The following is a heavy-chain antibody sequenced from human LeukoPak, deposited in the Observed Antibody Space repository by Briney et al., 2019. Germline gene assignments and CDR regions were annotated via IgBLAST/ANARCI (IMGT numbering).Heavy chain of an antibody. CDR1: GFTFSGSD. CDR3: TRSLTGELDY. V-gene: IGHV3-73*01. D-gene: IGHD7-27*01. Sequence: GGSLRLSCAASGFTFSGSDMHWVRQASGKGLEWVGRIRSKADSYATAYGASMRGRVTVSRDDSKNTAYLQMNSLRSDDTAVYYCTRSLTGELDYWGQGTLVTVSS. J-gene: IGHJ4*02. CDR2: IRSKADSYAT.